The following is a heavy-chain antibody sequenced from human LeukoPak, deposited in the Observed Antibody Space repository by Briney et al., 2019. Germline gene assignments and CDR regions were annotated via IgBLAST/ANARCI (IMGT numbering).Heavy chain of an antibody. J-gene: IGHJ4*02. D-gene: IGHD7-27*01. Sequence: GGSLRLSCVASGFTFSSYSMNWVRQAPGKGLEWVSIIYSGGSTYYADSVKGRFIISRDNSKNTLYLQMNSLRAEDTAVYYCAKNWGGPGYWGQGTLVTVSS. CDR2: IYSGGST. V-gene: IGHV3-53*01. CDR1: GFTFSSYS. CDR3: AKNWGGPGY.